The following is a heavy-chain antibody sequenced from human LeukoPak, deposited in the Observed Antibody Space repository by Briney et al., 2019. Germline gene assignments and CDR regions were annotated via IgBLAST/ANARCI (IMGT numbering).Heavy chain of an antibody. V-gene: IGHV3-20*01. D-gene: IGHD3-3*01. CDR3: ARGTYYDFWSGYYQNRYFDY. CDR2: INLNGGST. Sequence: GGSLRLSCATSGFTFDDYGMSWVRQAPGKGLEWVSSINLNGGSTSYADSVKGRFTISRDNAKNSLYLQMNSLRAEDTALYHCARGTYYDFWSGYYQNRYFDYWGQGTLVTVSS. J-gene: IGHJ4*02. CDR1: GFTFDDYG.